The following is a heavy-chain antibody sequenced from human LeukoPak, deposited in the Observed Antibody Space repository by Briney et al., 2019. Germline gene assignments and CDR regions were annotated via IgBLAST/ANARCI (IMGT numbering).Heavy chain of an antibody. CDR3: ASGLGYYDSSGYYTDLDY. J-gene: IGHJ4*02. Sequence: SVKVSCKASGGTFSSYAISWVRQAPGQGVEWMGGIISIFGTANYAQKFQGRVTITTDESTSTAYMELSSLRSEDTAVYYCASGLGYYDSSGYYTDLDYWGQGTLVTVSS. CDR1: GGTFSSYA. V-gene: IGHV1-69*05. D-gene: IGHD3-22*01. CDR2: IISIFGTA.